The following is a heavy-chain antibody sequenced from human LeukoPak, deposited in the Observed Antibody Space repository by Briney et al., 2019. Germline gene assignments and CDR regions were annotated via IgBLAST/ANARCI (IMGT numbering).Heavy chain of an antibody. CDR2: IYTRGST. CDR1: GGSISSYY. V-gene: IGHV4-4*07. J-gene: IGHJ6*03. Sequence: SATLSLTCTVSGGSISSYYWSWIRQPAGKGLEWIGRIYTRGSTNYNPSLKSRVTMSVDTSKNQFSLKLSSVTAADTAVYYCARSYLQYYDFWSGSVRGEYYYYYMDVWGKGTTVTVSS. CDR3: ARSYLQYYDFWSGSVRGEYYYYYMDV. D-gene: IGHD3-3*01.